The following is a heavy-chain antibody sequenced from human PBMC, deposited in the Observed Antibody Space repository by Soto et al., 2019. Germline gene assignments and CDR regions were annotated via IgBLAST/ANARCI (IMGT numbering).Heavy chain of an antibody. Sequence: ASVKVSCKASGYTFTSYAMHWVRQAPGQRLEWMGWINAGNGNTKYSQKFQGRVTITRDTSASTAYMELSSLRSEDTAVYYCARVRYRYNWNDPDWFDPWGQGTLVTVSS. V-gene: IGHV1-3*01. CDR3: ARVRYRYNWNDPDWFDP. D-gene: IGHD1-1*01. CDR1: GYTFTSYA. CDR2: INAGNGNT. J-gene: IGHJ5*02.